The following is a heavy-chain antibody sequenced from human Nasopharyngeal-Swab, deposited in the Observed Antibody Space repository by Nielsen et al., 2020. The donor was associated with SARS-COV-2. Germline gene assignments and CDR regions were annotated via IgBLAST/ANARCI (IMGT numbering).Heavy chain of an antibody. CDR3: ATSSDWCFQY. V-gene: IGHV3-7*02. CDR2: INEGGSET. J-gene: IGHJ4*02. D-gene: IGHD6-19*01. Sequence: GGSLRLSCAASGFTYLLSLVRQAPGKGLEWVASINEGGSETYYEDSVKGRFTISRDNAKNSLYLQMNSLRAEDTAIYYCATSSDWCFQYWGQGSLITVSS. CDR1: GFTYL.